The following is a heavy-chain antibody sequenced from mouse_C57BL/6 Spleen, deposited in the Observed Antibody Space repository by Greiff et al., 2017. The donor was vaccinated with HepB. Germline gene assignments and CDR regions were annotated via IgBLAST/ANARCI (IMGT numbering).Heavy chain of an antibody. V-gene: IGHV1-80*01. CDR2: IYPGDGDT. Sequence: QVHVKQSGAELVKPGASVKISCKASGYAFSSYWMNWVKQRPGKGLEWIGQIYPGDGDTNYNGKFKGKATLTADKSSSTAYMQLSSLTSEDSAVYFCARRDYSNYDWYFDVWGTGTTVTVSS. D-gene: IGHD2-5*01. CDR3: ARRDYSNYDWYFDV. CDR1: GYAFSSYW. J-gene: IGHJ1*03.